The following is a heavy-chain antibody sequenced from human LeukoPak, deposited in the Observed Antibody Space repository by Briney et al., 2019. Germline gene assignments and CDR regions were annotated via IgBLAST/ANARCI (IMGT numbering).Heavy chain of an antibody. Sequence: GGSLRLSCTSSGFTFSDSWMTWVRQAPGKGLEWVATIDEHGTETYYVDSVKGRFTISRDNAKNSLYLQVNSLRAEDTAVYYCTSWGDTTAEYFQRWGQGTLVTVSS. CDR2: IDEHGTET. CDR3: TSWGDTTAEYFQR. J-gene: IGHJ1*01. V-gene: IGHV3-7*01. CDR1: GFTFSDSW. D-gene: IGHD2-21*02.